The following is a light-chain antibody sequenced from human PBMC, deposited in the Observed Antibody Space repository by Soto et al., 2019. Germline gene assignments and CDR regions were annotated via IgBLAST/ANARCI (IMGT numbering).Light chain of an antibody. J-gene: IGKJ3*01. CDR2: AAS. CDR1: QSISSS. Sequence: DIQMTQSPSSLSASVGDRVTITCRASQSISSSLNWYQQKPGRAPKLLIYAASIWQSGVPSSFRGSVAGTDCPLTISSLQPDDCATYYCRLSYSTIPFGPRTKVDI. CDR3: RLSYSTIP. V-gene: IGKV1-39*01.